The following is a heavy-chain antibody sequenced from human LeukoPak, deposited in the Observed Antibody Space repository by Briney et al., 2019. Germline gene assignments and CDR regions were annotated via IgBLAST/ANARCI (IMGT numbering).Heavy chain of an antibody. CDR3: ARGRYSGYDYHDY. J-gene: IGHJ4*02. V-gene: IGHV4-59*01. Sequence: PSETLSLTCTVSGGSISSYHWSWIRQPPGKGLEWIGYIYYSGSTNYNPSLKSRVTISVDTSKNQFSLKLSSVTAADTAVYYCARGRYSGYDYHDYWGQGTLVTVSS. CDR1: GGSISSYH. CDR2: IYYSGST. D-gene: IGHD5-12*01.